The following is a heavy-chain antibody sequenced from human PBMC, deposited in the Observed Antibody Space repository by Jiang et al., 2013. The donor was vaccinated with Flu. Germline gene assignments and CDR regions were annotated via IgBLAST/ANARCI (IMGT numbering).Heavy chain of an antibody. D-gene: IGHD2-2*01. Sequence: GSGLVKPSETLSLTCTVSGGSISSYYWSWIRQPAGKGLEWIGRIYTSGSTNYNPSLKSRVTMSVDTSKNQFSLKLSSVTAADTAVYYCARVSEVPAADDHYYYYGMDVWGQGTTVTVSS. J-gene: IGHJ6*02. CDR1: GGSISSYY. V-gene: IGHV4-4*07. CDR2: IYTSGST. CDR3: ARVSEVPAADDHYYYYGMDV.